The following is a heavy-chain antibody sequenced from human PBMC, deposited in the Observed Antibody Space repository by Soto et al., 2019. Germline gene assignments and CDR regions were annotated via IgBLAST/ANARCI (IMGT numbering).Heavy chain of an antibody. CDR3: ARGYCSGGSCYPNDAFDI. D-gene: IGHD2-15*01. CDR1: GGSISSGGYS. J-gene: IGHJ3*02. V-gene: IGHV4-30-2*01. CDR2: IYHSGST. Sequence: PPESLSLICAVSGGSISSGGYSWSWILQPPGKGLEWIGYIYHSGSTYYNPSLKSRVTISVDRSKNQFSLKLSSVTAADTAVYYCARGYCSGGSCYPNDAFDIWGQGTMVTVSS.